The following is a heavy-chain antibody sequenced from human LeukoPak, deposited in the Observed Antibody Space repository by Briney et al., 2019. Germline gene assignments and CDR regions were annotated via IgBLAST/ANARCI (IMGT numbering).Heavy chain of an antibody. Sequence: SETLSLTCTVSGGSISSYYWSWIRQPPGKGLEWIGYIYYSGSTNYNPSLKSRVTISVDTSKNQFSLKLSSVTAADTAVYYCARDRLPYYYMDVWGKGTTVTVSS. CDR1: GGSISSYY. V-gene: IGHV4-59*12. J-gene: IGHJ6*03. CDR2: IYYSGST. CDR3: ARDRLPYYYMDV.